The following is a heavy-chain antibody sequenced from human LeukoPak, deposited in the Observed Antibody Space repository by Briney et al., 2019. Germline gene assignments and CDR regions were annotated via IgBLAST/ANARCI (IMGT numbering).Heavy chain of an antibody. CDR1: GFTFSTYG. CDR2: IWSDGSDK. CDR3: ARRGAGTYSFDY. J-gene: IGHJ4*02. V-gene: IGHV3-33*01. D-gene: IGHD1-26*01. Sequence: GRSLRLSCAASGFTFSTYGMHWVRQAPGKGLEWVAVIWSDGSDKDYTDSVKGRFTIYRDNSKNALYLQMNSLRAEDTAVYYCARRGAGTYSFDYWGQGTLVTVSS.